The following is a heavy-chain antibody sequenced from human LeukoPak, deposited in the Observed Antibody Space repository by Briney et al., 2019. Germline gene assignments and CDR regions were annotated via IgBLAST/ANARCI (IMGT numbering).Heavy chain of an antibody. CDR3: TTDRRRWYVY. V-gene: IGHV3-15*01. D-gene: IGHD2-15*01. J-gene: IGHJ4*02. CDR1: GLTFSSHW. Sequence: GGSLRLSCAASGLTFSSHWMHWVRQAPGKGLEWVGRIKSKTDGGTTDYAAPVKGRFTISRDDSKNTLYLQMNSLKTEDTAVYYCTTDRRRWYVYWGQGTLVTVSS. CDR2: IKSKTDGGTT.